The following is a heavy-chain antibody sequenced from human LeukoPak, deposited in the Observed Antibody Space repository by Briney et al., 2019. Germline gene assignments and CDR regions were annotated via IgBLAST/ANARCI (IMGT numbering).Heavy chain of an antibody. Sequence: SETLSLTCSVSGGSISSSSHYWGWIRQPPGKGLEWIGNIYYSGSTYYNPSLKSRVTISVDTSKNQFSLKLSSVTAADTAVYYCARRQGYSSAQDYWGQGTLVTVSS. CDR2: IYYSGST. CDR1: GGSISSSSHY. CDR3: ARRQGYSSAQDY. V-gene: IGHV4-39*01. D-gene: IGHD5-18*01. J-gene: IGHJ4*02.